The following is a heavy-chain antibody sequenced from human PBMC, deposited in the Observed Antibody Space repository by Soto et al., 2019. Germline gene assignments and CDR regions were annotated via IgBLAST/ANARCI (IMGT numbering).Heavy chain of an antibody. D-gene: IGHD3-10*01. CDR2: ISGSGGSP. V-gene: IGHV3-23*01. J-gene: IGHJ3*02. Sequence: EVQLLESGGGLVQPGGSLRLSCAASGFTFSSSAMSWVRQAPGKRLEWVSAISGSGGSPYYADSVKGRFTISRDNYKKTLYLQMTSLRAEDTAVYYCALDYYGSGSYPNDAFDIWCQGTMVTVSS. CDR3: ALDYYGSGSYPNDAFDI. CDR1: GFTFSSSA.